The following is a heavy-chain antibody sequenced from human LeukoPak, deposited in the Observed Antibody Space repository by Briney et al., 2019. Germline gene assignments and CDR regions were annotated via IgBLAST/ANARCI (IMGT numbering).Heavy chain of an antibody. CDR2: IFPVFGTT. V-gene: IGHV1-69*06. CDR3: ARCSPGDSSNFYAVLQY. J-gene: IGHJ4*02. CDR1: GGTFSSYA. D-gene: IGHD3-22*01. Sequence: ASVKVSCKASGGTFSSYAVSWVRLPPGQGLEWLGGIFPVFGTTTYAQKFQAKVTMTADKSTNTAYLEISSLTSDDTAVYYCARCSPGDSSNFYAVLQYWGQGTQVTVST.